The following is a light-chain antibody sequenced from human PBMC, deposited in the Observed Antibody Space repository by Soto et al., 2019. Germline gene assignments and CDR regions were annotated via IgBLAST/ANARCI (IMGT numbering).Light chain of an antibody. CDR3: QQYGTSSMYT. V-gene: IGKV3-20*01. CDR1: QSVSSNY. J-gene: IGKJ2*01. Sequence: EMVLTQSPCTLSLSPGERATLSCRASQSVSSNYLTWYQQKPGQAPRLLIYGASSMATGIPDRFSGSGSGTDFTLTINRLEPEDFAVYYCQQYGTSSMYTFGQGTKLEIK. CDR2: GAS.